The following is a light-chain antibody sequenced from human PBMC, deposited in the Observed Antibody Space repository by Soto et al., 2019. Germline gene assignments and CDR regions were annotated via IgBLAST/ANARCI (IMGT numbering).Light chain of an antibody. CDR1: QSVSSN. CDR3: QQYGSSPPTT. CDR2: GAS. Sequence: EIVMTQSPATLSVSPGERATLSCRASQSVSSNLAWYQQKPGQAPRLLIYGASTRATGIPARFSGSGSGTEFTLTISRLEPEDFAVYYCQQYGSSPPTTFGQGTKVDI. V-gene: IGKV3-15*01. J-gene: IGKJ1*01.